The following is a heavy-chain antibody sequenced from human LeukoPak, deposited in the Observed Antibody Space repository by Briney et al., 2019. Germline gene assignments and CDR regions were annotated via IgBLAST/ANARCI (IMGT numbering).Heavy chain of an antibody. J-gene: IGHJ3*02. CDR3: ASYGLGRTDAFDM. D-gene: IGHD3-10*01. Sequence: SGGSLRLSCAASGFSFNSYWMSWVRQAPGKGLEWVANIKPDGNEKYYVDSVKGRFTISRDNAKDSLYLHMNSLRAEDTAVYYCASYGLGRTDAFDMWGQGTMVTVSA. V-gene: IGHV3-7*01. CDR1: GFSFNSYW. CDR2: IKPDGNEK.